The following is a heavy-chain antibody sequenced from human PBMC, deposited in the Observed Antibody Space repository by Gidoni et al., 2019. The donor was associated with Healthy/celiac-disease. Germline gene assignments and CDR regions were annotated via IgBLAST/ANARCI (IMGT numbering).Heavy chain of an antibody. CDR1: GFTFSSYS. D-gene: IGHD3-10*01. V-gene: IGHV3-21*01. CDR2: ISSSSSYI. CDR3: ARDPFGYYFDY. J-gene: IGHJ4*02. Sequence: EVQLVESGGGLVKPGGSLRLSCAASGFTFSSYSMNWVRQAPGKGLEWVSSISSSSSYIYYADSVRGRFTISRDNAKNSLYLKMSSLRAEDTAVYYCARDPFGYYFDYWGQGTLVTVSS.